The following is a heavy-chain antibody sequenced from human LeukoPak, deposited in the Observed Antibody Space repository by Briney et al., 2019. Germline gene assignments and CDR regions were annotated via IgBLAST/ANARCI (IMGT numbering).Heavy chain of an antibody. V-gene: IGHV1-8*01. J-gene: IGHJ5*02. CDR1: GYTFTSFD. Sequence: HVASVRVSCKASGYTFTSFDINRVRQATGQGLEWMGWMNPNSGNTGYAQKFQGRVTMTRNTSISTAYMELSSLRSEDTAVYYCARGWVYYDSSGYDLDPWGQGTLVSVSS. CDR3: ARGWVYYDSSGYDLDP. D-gene: IGHD3-22*01. CDR2: MNPNSGNT.